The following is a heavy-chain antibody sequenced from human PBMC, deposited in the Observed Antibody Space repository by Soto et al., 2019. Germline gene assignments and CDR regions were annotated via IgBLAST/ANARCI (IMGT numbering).Heavy chain of an antibody. CDR1: GYTFTGYY. V-gene: IGHV1-2*04. Sequence: QVQLVQSGAEVKKPGASVKVSCKASGYTFTGYYMHWVRLAPGQGLEWMGWINPNSGGTNYAQKFQGWVTMTSDTDSSTAYLELSRRRSDDTAVYYCARANYMVGGVMANYYYYYNMAVWGKGTTVTVSS. CDR3: ARANYMVGGVMANYYYYYNMAV. J-gene: IGHJ6*03. CDR2: INPNSGGT. D-gene: IGHD3-10*01.